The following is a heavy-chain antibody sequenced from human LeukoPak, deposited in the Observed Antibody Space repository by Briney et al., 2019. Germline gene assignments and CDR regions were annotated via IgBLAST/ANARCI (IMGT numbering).Heavy chain of an antibody. CDR1: GGTFSSYA. J-gene: IGHJ4*02. CDR2: IIPILGIA. V-gene: IGHV1-69*04. CDR3: ARSLLWFGEFPNFDY. D-gene: IGHD3-10*01. Sequence: ASVKVSCKASGGTFSSYAISWVRQAPGQGLEWMGRIIPILGIANYAQKFQGRVTITADKSTSTAYMELSSLRSEDTAVYYCARSLLWFGEFPNFDYWAREPWSPSPQ.